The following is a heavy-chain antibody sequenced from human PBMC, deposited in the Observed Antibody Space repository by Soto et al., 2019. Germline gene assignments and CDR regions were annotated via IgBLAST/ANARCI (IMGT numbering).Heavy chain of an antibody. D-gene: IGHD2-15*01. CDR2: IYYSGST. CDR3: ARETRSGGSPSLTAYYWYFDL. J-gene: IGHJ2*01. V-gene: IGHV4-61*01. CDR1: GGSVSSGSYY. Sequence: SETLSLTCTVSGGSVSSGSYYWSWIRQPPGKGLEWIGYIYYSGSTNYNPSLKSRVTISVDTSKNQFSLKLSSVTAADTAVYYCARETRSGGSPSLTAYYWYFDLWGRGTLVTVSS.